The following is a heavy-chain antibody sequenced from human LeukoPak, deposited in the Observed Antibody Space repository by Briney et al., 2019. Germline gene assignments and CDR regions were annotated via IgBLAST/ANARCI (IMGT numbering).Heavy chain of an antibody. CDR1: GFTFSNFA. V-gene: IGHV3-7*01. CDR3: ARGSEIGEGN. CDR2: IKQDGSEK. Sequence: PGRSLRLSCAATGFTFSNFAMHWVRQAPGKGLEWVANIKQDGSEKYYVDSVKGRFTISRDNAKNSLYLQMNSLRAEDAAVYYCARGSEIGEGNWGQGTLVTVSS. D-gene: IGHD3-10*01. J-gene: IGHJ4*02.